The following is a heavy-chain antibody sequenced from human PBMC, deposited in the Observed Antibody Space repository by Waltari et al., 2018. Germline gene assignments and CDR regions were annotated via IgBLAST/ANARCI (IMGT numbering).Heavy chain of an antibody. CDR3: ARGDGYILDAFDI. CDR1: GFTFSSFW. J-gene: IGHJ3*02. V-gene: IGHV3-7*01. CDR2: IKQDGSEK. Sequence: EVQLVESGGGLVQPGGSLRLSCAASGFTFSSFWMSWVRQAPGKGLRWVANIKQDGSEKDYVDSVKGRFTISRDNAKNSLYLQMNSLRAEDTAVDYCARGDGYILDAFDIWGQGTMVTVSS. D-gene: IGHD5-12*01.